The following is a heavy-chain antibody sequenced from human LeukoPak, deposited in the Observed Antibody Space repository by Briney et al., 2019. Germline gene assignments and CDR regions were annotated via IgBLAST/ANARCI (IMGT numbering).Heavy chain of an antibody. V-gene: IGHV3-23*01. CDR1: GFTFSTYA. CDR3: AKAVVLRSDY. Sequence: GGSLRLSCAAPGFTFSTYAMSWVRQAPGKGLEWVSSISSSGDRTFYADSVKGRFTISRDNSKNTLYLQMNSLRAEDTAVYYCAKAVVLRSDYWGQGTLVTVSS. D-gene: IGHD3-3*01. CDR2: ISSSGDRT. J-gene: IGHJ4*02.